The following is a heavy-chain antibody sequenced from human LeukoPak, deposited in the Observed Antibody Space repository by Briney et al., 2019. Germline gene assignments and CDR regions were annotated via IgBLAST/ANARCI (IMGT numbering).Heavy chain of an antibody. J-gene: IGHJ4*02. CDR3: AREDRRYNYGLDY. D-gene: IGHD5-18*01. CDR1: GYTFTGYY. CDR2: INPNSGGT. V-gene: IGHV1-2*02. Sequence: ASVKVSCKASGYTFTGYYMHWVRQAPGQGLEWMGWINPNSGGTNYAQKFQGRVTMTRDTSISTAYMELSRLRSDDTAVYYCAREDRRYNYGLDYWGQGTLVTVSS.